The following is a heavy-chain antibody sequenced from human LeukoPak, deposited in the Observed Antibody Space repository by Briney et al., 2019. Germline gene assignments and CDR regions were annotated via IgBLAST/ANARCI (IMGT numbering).Heavy chain of an antibody. CDR1: GGSISSYY. CDR2: IYTSGST. D-gene: IGHD2-15*01. J-gene: IGHJ3*02. V-gene: IGHV4-4*07. Sequence: SETLSLTCTVSGGSISSYYWSWIRQPAGKGREWIGRIYTSGSTNYNPSLKSRVTMSVDTSKNQFSLKLSSVTAADTAVYYCAREIYCSGGSCLARGDAFDIWGQGTMVTVSS. CDR3: AREIYCSGGSCLARGDAFDI.